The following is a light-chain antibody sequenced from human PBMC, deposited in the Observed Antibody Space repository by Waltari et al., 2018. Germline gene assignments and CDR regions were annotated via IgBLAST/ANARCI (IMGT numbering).Light chain of an antibody. J-gene: IGKJ3*01. Sequence: DIQLTQSPSFLSASVGDRVTITCRASQDISSSLAWYQQKPGRAPKLLIYAASTLQSGVPSRFSGSGSGTEFTLTISSLQPEDFVTYYCQQVNNYPFTFGPGAILDVK. CDR1: QDISSS. CDR2: AAS. V-gene: IGKV1-9*01. CDR3: QQVNNYPFT.